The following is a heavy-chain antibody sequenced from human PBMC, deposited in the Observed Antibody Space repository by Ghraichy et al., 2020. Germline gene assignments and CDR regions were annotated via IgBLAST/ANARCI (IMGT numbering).Heavy chain of an antibody. CDR2: INHSGST. CDR3: ARGRKRITIFGVSNWFDP. J-gene: IGHJ5*02. Sequence: SETLSLTCAVYGGSFSGYYWSWIRQPPGKGLEWIGEINHSGSTNYNPSLKSRVTISVDTSKNQFSLKLSSVTAADTAVYYCARGRKRITIFGVSNWFDPWGQGTLVTVSS. CDR1: GGSFSGYY. V-gene: IGHV4-34*01. D-gene: IGHD3-3*01.